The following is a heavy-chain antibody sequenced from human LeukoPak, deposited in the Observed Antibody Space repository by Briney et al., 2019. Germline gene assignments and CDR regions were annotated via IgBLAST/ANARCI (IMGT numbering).Heavy chain of an antibody. Sequence: GASVKVSCKASGGTFSSYAISWVRQAPGQGLEWMGGIIPILGTANYAQKFQGRVTITADKSTSTAYMELSSLRSEDTAVYYCARDPSYGSGSYGVSYWGQGTLVTVSS. D-gene: IGHD3-10*01. V-gene: IGHV1-69*06. J-gene: IGHJ4*02. CDR2: IIPILGTA. CDR3: ARDPSYGSGSYGVSY. CDR1: GGTFSSYA.